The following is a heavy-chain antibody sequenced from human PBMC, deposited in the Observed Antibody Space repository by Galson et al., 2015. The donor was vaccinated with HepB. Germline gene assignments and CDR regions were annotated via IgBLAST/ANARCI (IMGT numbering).Heavy chain of an antibody. J-gene: IGHJ6*03. D-gene: IGHD3-10*01. Sequence: SVKVSCKASGGTFAGYAFNWVRQAPGQGLEWMGGIIPIFGTTHYPQKLQARVTITADESTNTAYMDLTSLTSEDTAVYYCARSRASRSNYLYQYFHMDVWGKGTTVTVSS. CDR2: IIPIFGTT. V-gene: IGHV1-69*13. CDR1: GGTFAGYA. CDR3: ARSRASRSNYLYQYFHMDV.